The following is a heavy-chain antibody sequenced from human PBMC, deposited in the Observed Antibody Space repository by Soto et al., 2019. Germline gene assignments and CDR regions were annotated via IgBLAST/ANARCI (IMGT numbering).Heavy chain of an antibody. J-gene: IGHJ4*02. CDR2: ISYDGSNK. CDR1: GFTFSSYG. Sequence: QVQLVESGGGVVQPGRSLRLSCAASGFTFSSYGMHWVRQAPGKGLEWVAVISYDGSNKYYADSVKGRFTISRDNSKNTLYLQMNRLRAEDTAVYYCAKAWYSSGWYYFDYWGQGTLVTVSS. CDR3: AKAWYSSGWYYFDY. D-gene: IGHD6-19*01. V-gene: IGHV3-30*18.